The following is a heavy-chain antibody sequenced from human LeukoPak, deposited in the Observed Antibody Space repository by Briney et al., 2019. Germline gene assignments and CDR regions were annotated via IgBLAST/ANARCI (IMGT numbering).Heavy chain of an antibody. V-gene: IGHV4-4*07. J-gene: IGHJ4*02. CDR3: ATMFGESSDFDH. CDR1: GGPLSAHY. Sequence: SETLSLTCVVSGGPLSAHYRNWIRQPAGKGLEWIGRLHSSGETPSNPPLMSRATMSLDTSRNHLSLNLTSVTAAGTAIYYCATMFGESSDFDHWGQGTLVTVSS. CDR2: LHSSGET. D-gene: IGHD3-10*02.